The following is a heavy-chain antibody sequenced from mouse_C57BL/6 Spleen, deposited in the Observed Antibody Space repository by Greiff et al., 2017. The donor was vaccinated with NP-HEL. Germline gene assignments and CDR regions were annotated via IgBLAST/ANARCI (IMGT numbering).Heavy chain of an antibody. D-gene: IGHD3-2*02. CDR2: IYPSDSET. V-gene: IGHV1-61*01. Sequence: QVQLQQPGAELVRPGSSVKLSCKASGYTFTSYWMDWVKQRPGQGLEWIGNIYPSDSETHYNQKFKDKATLTVDKSSSTAYMQLSSLTSEDSAVDYCARWGSSGYWFAYWGQGTLVTVSA. CDR1: GYTFTSYW. CDR3: ARWGSSGYWFAY. J-gene: IGHJ3*01.